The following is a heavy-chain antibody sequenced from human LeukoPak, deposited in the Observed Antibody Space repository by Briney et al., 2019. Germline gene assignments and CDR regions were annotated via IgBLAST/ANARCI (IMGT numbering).Heavy chain of an antibody. CDR1: GGSISSYY. Sequence: SETLSLTCTVSGGSISSYYWSWIRQPPGKGLEWIGDIYYSGTTNYNPSIKSPVTISIDTSKNQFSLKLSSVTAADTAVYYCARHYGPWGQGTLVTVSS. V-gene: IGHV4-59*01. D-gene: IGHD3-16*01. J-gene: IGHJ5*02. CDR3: ARHYGP. CDR2: IYYSGTT.